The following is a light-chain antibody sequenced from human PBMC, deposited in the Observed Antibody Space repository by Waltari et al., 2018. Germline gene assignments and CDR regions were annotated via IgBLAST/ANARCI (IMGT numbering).Light chain of an antibody. V-gene: IGKV1-39*01. CDR2: AAS. J-gene: IGKJ1*01. CDR1: QSISTY. CDR3: QQSYTTPWT. Sequence: DIQMTQSPSSLSASLRDRVIITCRASQSISTYLNWYQQKPGKAPKLLIYAASSLQGGVPSRFSGSGSGTDFTLTISSLQPEDFATYFCQQSYTTPWTFGQGTKVQIK.